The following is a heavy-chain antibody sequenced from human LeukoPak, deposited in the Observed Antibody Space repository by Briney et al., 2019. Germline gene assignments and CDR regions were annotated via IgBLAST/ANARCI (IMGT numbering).Heavy chain of an antibody. CDR2: ITPIFGTA. Sequence: GATVKVSFKASVYTFTSYGISWVRQAPGQGLEWMGGITPIFGTANYAQKFQGRVTITADESTSTAYMELSSLRSEATAVYYCARDITAFAGPGFFDYWGQGTLVTVSS. CDR3: ARDITAFAGPGFFDY. D-gene: IGHD1-14*01. CDR1: VYTFTSYG. V-gene: IGHV1-69*13. J-gene: IGHJ4*02.